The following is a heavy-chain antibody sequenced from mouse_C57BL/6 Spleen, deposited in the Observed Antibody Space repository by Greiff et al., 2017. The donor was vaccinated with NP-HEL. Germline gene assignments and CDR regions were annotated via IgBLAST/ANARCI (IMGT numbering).Heavy chain of an antibody. CDR3: ARDGDYYGSTQFAY. CDR1: GYSITSGYY. J-gene: IGHJ3*01. Sequence: EVQLQESGPGLVKPSQSLSLTCSVTGYSITSGYYWNWIRQFPGNKLEWMGYISYDGSNNYNPSLKNRISITRDTSKNQFFLKLNSVTTEDTATYYCARDGDYYGSTQFAYWGQGTLVTVSA. CDR2: ISYDGSN. V-gene: IGHV3-6*01. D-gene: IGHD1-1*01.